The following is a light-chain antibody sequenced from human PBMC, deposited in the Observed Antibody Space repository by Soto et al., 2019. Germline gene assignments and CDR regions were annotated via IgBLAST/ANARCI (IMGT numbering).Light chain of an antibody. Sequence: DIQMTQSPSSVSASVGDRVTISCRASQDISNWLAWYQQKPGKAPKLLIYDASSLESGVPSRFSGRGSGTEFTLTISSLQPDDCATYYCHTYNSYSLHTFGQGTKLEIK. CDR3: HTYNSYSLHT. V-gene: IGKV1-5*01. J-gene: IGKJ2*01. CDR2: DAS. CDR1: QDISNW.